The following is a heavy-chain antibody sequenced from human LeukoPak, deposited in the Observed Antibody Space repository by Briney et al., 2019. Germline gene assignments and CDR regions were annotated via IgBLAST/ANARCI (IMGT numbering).Heavy chain of an antibody. Sequence: PSETLSLTCTVSGGSISSYYWSWIRQPAGKGLEWIGRIYTSGSTNYNPSLKSRVTMSVDTSKNQFSLKLSSVTAADTAVYYCARDRLRFLESMVYYFDYWGQGTLVTVPS. CDR1: GGSISSYY. CDR2: IYTSGST. V-gene: IGHV4-4*07. J-gene: IGHJ4*02. CDR3: ARDRLRFLESMVYYFDY. D-gene: IGHD3-3*01.